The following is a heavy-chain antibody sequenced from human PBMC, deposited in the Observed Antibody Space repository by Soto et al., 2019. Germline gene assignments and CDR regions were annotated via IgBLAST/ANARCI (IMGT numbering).Heavy chain of an antibody. J-gene: IGHJ3*02. CDR2: FDPEDGET. CDR1: GYTLTELS. V-gene: IGHV1-24*01. CDR3: ATSYSSGNAFDI. Sequence: ASVKVSCKVSGYTLTELSMHWVRQAPGKGLEWMGGFDPEDGETIYAQKFQGRVTMTEDTSTDTAYMELSSLRSEDTAVYYCATSYSSGNAFDIWGQGTMVTVSS. D-gene: IGHD6-19*01.